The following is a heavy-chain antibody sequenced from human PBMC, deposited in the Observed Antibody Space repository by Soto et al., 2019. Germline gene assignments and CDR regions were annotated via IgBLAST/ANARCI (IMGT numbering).Heavy chain of an antibody. J-gene: IGHJ4*02. Sequence: QIQLVQSGAEVKKPGASVKVSCKASGYTFSSYHITWVRQAPGQGLEWMGWVSAYNGNTNYAQNLQGRVTMTTDPSTSTAYMELRSLRSDDTAVYYCARDLPPVDYWGQGTLVTVSS. V-gene: IGHV1-18*01. CDR1: GYTFSSYH. CDR3: ARDLPPVDY. CDR2: VSAYNGNT.